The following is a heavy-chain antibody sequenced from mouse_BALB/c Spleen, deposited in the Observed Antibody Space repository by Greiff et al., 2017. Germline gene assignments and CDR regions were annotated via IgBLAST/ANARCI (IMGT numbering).Heavy chain of an antibody. J-gene: IGHJ2*01. CDR2: IDPENGDT. V-gene: IGHV14-4*02. Sequence: EVQLQQSGAELVRSGASVKLSCTASGFNIKDYYMHWVKQRPEQGLEWIGWIDPENGDTEYAPKFQGKATMTADTSSNTAYLQLSSLTSEDTAVYYCNGMGLGYWGQGTTLTVSS. CDR1: GFNIKDYY. CDR3: NGMGLGY. D-gene: IGHD2-3*01.